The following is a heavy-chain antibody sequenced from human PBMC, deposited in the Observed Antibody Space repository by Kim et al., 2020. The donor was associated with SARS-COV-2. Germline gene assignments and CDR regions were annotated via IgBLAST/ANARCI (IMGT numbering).Heavy chain of an antibody. Sequence: SETLSLTCAVSGGSISSSNWWSWVRQPPGKGLEWIGEIYHSGSTNYNPSLKSRVTISVDKSKNQFSLKLSSVTAADTAVYYCAREGMYYYDSSGYSQLPPGDWGQGTLVTVSS. V-gene: IGHV4-4*02. J-gene: IGHJ4*02. CDR1: GGSISSSNW. D-gene: IGHD3-22*01. CDR2: IYHSGST. CDR3: AREGMYYYDSSGYSQLPPGD.